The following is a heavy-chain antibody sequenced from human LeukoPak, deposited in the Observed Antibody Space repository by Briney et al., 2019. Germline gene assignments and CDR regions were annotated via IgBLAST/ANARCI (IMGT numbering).Heavy chain of an antibody. J-gene: IGHJ3*01. Sequence: SQTLSLTCAISGDSVFSYDAAWNWIRQSPSRGLEWLGRTYYRSKWGNDYAVSVKGRITINPDTSKNQFFLQLDSVTPEDTAVYYCVRAAARAFDVWGQGTTVTVSS. CDR3: VRAAARAFDV. D-gene: IGHD6-25*01. CDR1: GDSVFSYDAA. CDR2: TYYRSKWGN. V-gene: IGHV6-1*01.